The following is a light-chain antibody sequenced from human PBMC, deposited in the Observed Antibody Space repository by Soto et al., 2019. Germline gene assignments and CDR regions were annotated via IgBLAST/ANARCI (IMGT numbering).Light chain of an antibody. V-gene: IGKV3-15*01. CDR3: EQYYRWPYT. J-gene: IGKJ2*01. CDR2: GAS. CDR1: QSISSN. Sequence: EIVMTQSPATLSVSPGERGTLSSRASQSISSNLGWYQQKPGQAPRLLIYGASTRASAILARFSGSGSGTDFTLTISSLQSEDFAVYYCEQYYRWPYTFGQGTKLQS.